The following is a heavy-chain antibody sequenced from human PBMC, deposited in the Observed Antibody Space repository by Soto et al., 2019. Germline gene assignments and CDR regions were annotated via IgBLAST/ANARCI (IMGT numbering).Heavy chain of an antibody. CDR2: ITSSGTTV. Sequence: EVHLVESGGGLVQPGGSLGLSGEASGLTLSSYSLNWVRQAPGKGLEWVSYITSSGTTVSYENSVGGRFTISRAIAKXXXXXXXXXXXXXXTXXYXCARGSSNWAYYFDFWGQGTLVTVSS. CDR1: GLTLSSYS. D-gene: IGHD6-13*01. CDR3: ARGSSNWAYYFDF. J-gene: IGHJ4*02. V-gene: IGHV3-48*01.